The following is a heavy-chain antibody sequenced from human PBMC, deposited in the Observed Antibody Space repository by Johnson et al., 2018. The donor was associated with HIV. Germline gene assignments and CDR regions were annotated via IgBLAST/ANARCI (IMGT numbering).Heavy chain of an antibody. D-gene: IGHD6-13*01. CDR3: AKVAVATAAGGVGLNI. CDR2: IWFDGITK. J-gene: IGHJ3*02. Sequence: QVQLVESGGGLVQPGGSLRLSCEASGFTFRDYGMHWVRQAPGKGLEWVAVIWFDGITKYYSDSVKGRFTISRDLSKNTLFLQMNSLSAADTAVYYCAKVAVATAAGGVGLNIWGPGTMVTVSS. CDR1: GFTFRDYG. V-gene: IGHV3-33*06.